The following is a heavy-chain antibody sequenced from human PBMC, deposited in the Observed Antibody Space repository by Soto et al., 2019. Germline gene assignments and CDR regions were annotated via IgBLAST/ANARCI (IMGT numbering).Heavy chain of an antibody. V-gene: IGHV4-31*03. CDR2: IYDSGST. CDR3: ASIYDSSGYYYGNNWFDP. J-gene: IGHJ5*02. D-gene: IGHD3-22*01. Sequence: PSETRSLTCSLSGASISSCDYYWSWIRQHPGKGLGWIGYIYDSGSTYYNPSLKSRVTISVDTSKNQFSLKLSSVTAADTAVYYCASIYDSSGYYYGNNWFDPWGQGTLVT. CDR1: GASISSCDYY.